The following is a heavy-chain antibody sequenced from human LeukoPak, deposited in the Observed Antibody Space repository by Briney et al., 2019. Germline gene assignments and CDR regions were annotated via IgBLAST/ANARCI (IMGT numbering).Heavy chain of an antibody. D-gene: IGHD6-13*01. CDR2: ISVSGT. Sequence: GGSLRLSCTAYGFRLGGYSIHWVRQAPGKGLEWLSYISVSGTIHAGSVMGRVTVSRDNAKNSLYLQMNSLRAEDTAVYYCAGIRGSTLPISYMDVWGKGTTVTVSS. CDR3: AGIRGSTLPISYMDV. J-gene: IGHJ6*03. V-gene: IGHV3-48*04. CDR1: GFRLGGYS.